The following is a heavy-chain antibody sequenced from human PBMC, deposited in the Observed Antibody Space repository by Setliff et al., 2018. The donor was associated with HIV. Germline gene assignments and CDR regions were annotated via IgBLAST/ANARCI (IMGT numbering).Heavy chain of an antibody. CDR1: GGTFSSYV. D-gene: IGHD2-8*02. V-gene: IGHV7-4-1*02. CDR2: INTETGKP. CDR3: ARVGSYWSTFDY. Sequence: GPSVKVSCKASGGTFSSYVISWVRQAPGQGPEWMGWINTETGKPMYAQGFRGRLVFSLDTSVNTAYLQINSLKAEDTAMYYCARVGSYWSTFDYWGQGALVTVSS. J-gene: IGHJ4*02.